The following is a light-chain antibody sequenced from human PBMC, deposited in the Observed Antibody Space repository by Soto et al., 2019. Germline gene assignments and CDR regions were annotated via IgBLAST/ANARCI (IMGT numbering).Light chain of an antibody. Sequence: DIQMTQSPSSLSASVGDRVTITCRASQSISSYLNWYQQKPGKAPKLLIYAASSLQSGVPSRFSGSGSGTDFTLTISSLQPEDFATYYCQQSYSTPPTFGQGTKRESK. V-gene: IGKV1-39*01. J-gene: IGKJ2*01. CDR3: QQSYSTPPT. CDR1: QSISSY. CDR2: AAS.